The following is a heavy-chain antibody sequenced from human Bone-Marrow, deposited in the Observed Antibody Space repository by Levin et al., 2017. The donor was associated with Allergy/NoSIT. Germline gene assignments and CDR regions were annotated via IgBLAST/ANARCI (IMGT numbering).Heavy chain of an antibody. Sequence: GGSLRLSCAASGFTFSSYSMNWVRQAPGKGLEWVSYISSSSSTIYYADSVKGRFTISRDNAKNSLYLQMNSLRAEDTAVYYCARDLALYYYDSSGKENYYDYYGMDVWGQGTTVTVSS. V-gene: IGHV3-48*04. J-gene: IGHJ6*02. D-gene: IGHD3-22*01. CDR2: ISSSSSTI. CDR3: ARDLALYYYDSSGKENYYDYYGMDV. CDR1: GFTFSSYS.